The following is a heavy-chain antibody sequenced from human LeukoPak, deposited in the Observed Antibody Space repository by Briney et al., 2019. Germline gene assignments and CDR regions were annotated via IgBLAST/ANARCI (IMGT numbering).Heavy chain of an antibody. D-gene: IGHD2-2*01. V-gene: IGHV1-69*04. Sequence: GASVKVSCKASGGTFSSYAISWVRQAPGQGLEWMGRIIPILGIANYAQKFQGRVTITADKSTSTAYMELSSLRSEDTAVYYCARGSCSSTSCNNWFDPWGQGTLVTVSS. CDR3: ARGSCSSTSCNNWFDP. J-gene: IGHJ5*02. CDR1: GGTFSSYA. CDR2: IIPILGIA.